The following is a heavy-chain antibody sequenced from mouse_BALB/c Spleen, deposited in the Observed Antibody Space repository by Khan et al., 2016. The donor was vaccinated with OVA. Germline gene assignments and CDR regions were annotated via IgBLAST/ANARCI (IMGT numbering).Heavy chain of an antibody. V-gene: IGHV3-2*02. D-gene: IGHD3-3*01. J-gene: IGHJ3*01. CDR3: VRGRAY. CDR1: GYSITSDYA. Sequence: EVQLQESGPGPVKPSLSLSLTCTVTGYSITSDYAWNWIRQFPGHKLEWMGYISYSGRTSSTPSLKSRISITRDTSKNQFFLQLNSVTTEDTATYFCVRGRAYWGQGTLVTVSA. CDR2: ISYSGRT.